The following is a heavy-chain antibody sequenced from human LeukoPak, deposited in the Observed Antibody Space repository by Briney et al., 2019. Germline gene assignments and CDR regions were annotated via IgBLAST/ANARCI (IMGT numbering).Heavy chain of an antibody. V-gene: IGHV1-46*01. CDR3: AREGITMIVVVGARAAWFDP. J-gene: IGHJ5*02. D-gene: IGHD3-22*01. CDR1: GYTFTSYY. Sequence: ASVKVSCKASGYTFTSYYMHWVRQAPGQGLEWMGIINPGGGSTSYAQKFQGRVTMTRDTSTSTVYMELSSLRSEDTAVYYCAREGITMIVVVGARAAWFDPWGQGTLVTVSS. CDR2: INPGGGST.